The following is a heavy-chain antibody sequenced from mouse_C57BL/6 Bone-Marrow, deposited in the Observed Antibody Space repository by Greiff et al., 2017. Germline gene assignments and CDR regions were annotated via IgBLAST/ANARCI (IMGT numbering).Heavy chain of an antibody. Sequence: VQLQQPGAELVMPGASVKLSCKASGYTFTSYWMHWVKQRPGQGLEWIGEIDPSDSYTNYNQKFKGKSTLTVDKSSSTAYMQLSSLTSEDSAVYYCARTGYYDYFYARDYWGQGTSVTVSS. CDR3: ARTGYYDYFYARDY. J-gene: IGHJ4*01. V-gene: IGHV1-69*01. D-gene: IGHD2-4*01. CDR2: IDPSDSYT. CDR1: GYTFTSYW.